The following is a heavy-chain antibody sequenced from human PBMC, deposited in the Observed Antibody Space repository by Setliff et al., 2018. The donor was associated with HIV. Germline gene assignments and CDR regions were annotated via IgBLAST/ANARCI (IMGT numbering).Heavy chain of an antibody. CDR2: TYYRSKWSN. CDR3: ARRGRDGVLIVFATGFDP. Sequence: SQTLSLTCAISGDSVSSNTAAWNWIRQSPSRGLEWLGRTYYRSKWSNDYAVSVKSRITINPDTSKNQFSLKLNSVTAADTAVYYCARRGRDGVLIVFATGFDPWGQGTLVTVSS. V-gene: IGHV6-1*01. J-gene: IGHJ5*02. CDR1: GDSVSSNTAA. D-gene: IGHD2-8*01.